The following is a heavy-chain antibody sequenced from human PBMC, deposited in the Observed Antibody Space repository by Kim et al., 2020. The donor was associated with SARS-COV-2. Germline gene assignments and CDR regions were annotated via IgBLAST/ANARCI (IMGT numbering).Heavy chain of an antibody. CDR3: AKDDWGPYF. V-gene: IGHV3-7*01. Sequence: GGSLRLSCAGSGFIVTTSWMSWVRQTPGKGLELVATVNQDGTYKAYLDSVKGHFTISRDGVTNSLYLQMTSLRVEDTAVYFCAKDDWGPYFWGQGTLVTVSS. D-gene: IGHD2-21*01. J-gene: IGHJ4*02. CDR2: VNQDGTYK. CDR1: GFIVTTSW.